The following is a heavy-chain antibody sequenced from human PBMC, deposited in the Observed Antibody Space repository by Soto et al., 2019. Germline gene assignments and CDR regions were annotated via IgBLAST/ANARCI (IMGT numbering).Heavy chain of an antibody. CDR2: IYFTGNT. CDR1: GGSITSSSHF. CDR3: AGQTFTIAAASYGRSNWFDP. D-gene: IGHD6-25*01. J-gene: IGHJ5*02. Sequence: LSLTCTVSGGSITSSSHFWGWVRQPPGKGLEWIGTIYFTGNTYYTPSLKSRLTMSIDTSKNEFSLRLNSVTAADTAVYYCAGQTFTIAAASYGRSNWFDPWGPGTLVTVSS. V-gene: IGHV4-39*01.